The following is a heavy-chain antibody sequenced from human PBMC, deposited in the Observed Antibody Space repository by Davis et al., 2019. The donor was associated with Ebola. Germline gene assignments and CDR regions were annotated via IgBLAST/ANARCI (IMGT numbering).Heavy chain of an antibody. CDR1: GGSISSYY. Sequence: MPSETLSLTCTVSGGSISSYYWSWIRQPPGKGLEWIGYIYYSGSTNYNPSLKSRVTISVDTSKNQFSLKLSSVTAADTAVYYCARQVRDYYDSSGYYYVGWFDPWGQGTLVTVSS. V-gene: IGHV4-59*01. D-gene: IGHD3-22*01. CDR3: ARQVRDYYDSSGYYYVGWFDP. CDR2: IYYSGST. J-gene: IGHJ5*02.